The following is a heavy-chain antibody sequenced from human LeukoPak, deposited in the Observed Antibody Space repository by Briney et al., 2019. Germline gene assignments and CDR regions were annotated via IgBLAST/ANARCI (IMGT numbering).Heavy chain of an antibody. CDR2: ISSSSSYI. Sequence: PGGSLRLSCAASGFTFSSYSVNWVRQAPGKGLEWVSSISSSSSYIYYADSVKGRFTISRDNAKNSLYLQMNSLRAEDTAVYYCAKDGPIVGATTVFDYWGQGTLVTVSS. D-gene: IGHD1-26*01. V-gene: IGHV3-21*04. J-gene: IGHJ4*02. CDR1: GFTFSSYS. CDR3: AKDGPIVGATTVFDY.